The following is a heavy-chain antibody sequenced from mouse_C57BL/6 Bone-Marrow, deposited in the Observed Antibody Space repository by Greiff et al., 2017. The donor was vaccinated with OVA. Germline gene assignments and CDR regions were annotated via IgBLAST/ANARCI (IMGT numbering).Heavy chain of an antibody. J-gene: IGHJ3*01. D-gene: IGHD2-1*01. CDR2: IHPNSGST. Sequence: QVQLQQPGAELVKPGASVKLSCKASGYTFTSYWMHWVKQRPGQGLEWIGMIHPNSGSTNYTEKFKSKATLTVDKSSSTAYMQLSSLTSEDSAVYYCARTPLYGNIQAWFAYWGQGTLVTVSA. V-gene: IGHV1-64*01. CDR3: ARTPLYGNIQAWFAY. CDR1: GYTFTSYW.